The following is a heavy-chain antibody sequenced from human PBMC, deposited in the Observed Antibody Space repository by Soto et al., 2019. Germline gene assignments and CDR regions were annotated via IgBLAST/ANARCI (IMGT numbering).Heavy chain of an antibody. CDR1: GFPFSSYA. D-gene: IGHD3-9*01. Sequence: GGSLRLSCAASGFPFSSYAMHWVSQAPGKGLEWVAVISYDGSNKYYADSVKGRFTISRDNSKNTLYLQMNSLRAEDTAVYYCARSGSGYDILTGYPFSNYYYYYGMDVWGQGTTVTVSS. J-gene: IGHJ6*02. V-gene: IGHV3-30-3*01. CDR3: ARSGSGYDILTGYPFSNYYYYYGMDV. CDR2: ISYDGSNK.